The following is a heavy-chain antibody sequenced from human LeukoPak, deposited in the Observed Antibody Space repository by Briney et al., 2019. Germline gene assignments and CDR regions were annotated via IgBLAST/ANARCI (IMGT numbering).Heavy chain of an antibody. J-gene: IGHJ5*02. CDR1: GYTFTSYD. CDR2: MNPNSGNT. Sequence: ASVKVSCKASGYTFTSYDINWVRQATGQGLEWMGWMNPNSGNTGYAQKFQGRVTMTKNTSISTAYMELSSLRSEDTAVYYCARGLPFSKGSCYTPWGQGTLVTVSS. D-gene: IGHD2-2*02. CDR3: ARGLPFSKGSCYTP. V-gene: IGHV1-8*01.